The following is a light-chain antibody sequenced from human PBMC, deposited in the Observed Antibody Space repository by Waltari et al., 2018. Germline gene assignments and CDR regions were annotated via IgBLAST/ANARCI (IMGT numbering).Light chain of an antibody. Sequence: QTVVTQEPSLSVSPGGTVTLTCALSSGSLSTTSYATWYQQTPGQAPRTLVYKANAPSSGVPDRLSGSILGNTAALTITGAQADDESDYYCALYMGSGIWVFGGGTRLTVL. J-gene: IGLJ3*02. V-gene: IGLV8-61*01. CDR3: ALYMGSGIWV. CDR2: KAN. CDR1: SGSLSTTSY.